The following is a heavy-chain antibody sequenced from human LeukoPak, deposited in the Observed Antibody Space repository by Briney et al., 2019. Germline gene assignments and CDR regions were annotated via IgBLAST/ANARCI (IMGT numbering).Heavy chain of an antibody. CDR1: GYTFTSYG. J-gene: IGHJ2*01. CDR2: ISAYSGNT. V-gene: IGHV1-18*01. CDR3: ARAHSSGYYQYRYFDL. D-gene: IGHD3-22*01. Sequence: ASVKVSCKASGYTFTSYGISWVRQAPGQGLEWMGWISAYSGNTNYAQKLQGRVTMTTDTSTSTAYMELRSLRSDDTAVYYCARAHSSGYYQYRYFDLWGRGTLFTVSS.